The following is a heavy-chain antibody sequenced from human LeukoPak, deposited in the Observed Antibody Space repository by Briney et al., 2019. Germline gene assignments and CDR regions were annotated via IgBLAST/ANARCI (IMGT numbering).Heavy chain of an antibody. CDR3: ARFYNSWHAFHI. V-gene: IGHV4-39*01. CDR2: MSYSGST. J-gene: IGHJ3*02. D-gene: IGHD6-6*01. Sequence: SQTLSLTCTVSGGSISSSSYYWVWIRQSPGKGLEWIGSMSYSGSTYYHPSLKSRVTISVDTSKNQFSLTLSSVTATDTAVYCCARFYNSWHAFHIWGQGTMVTVSS. CDR1: GGSISSSSYY.